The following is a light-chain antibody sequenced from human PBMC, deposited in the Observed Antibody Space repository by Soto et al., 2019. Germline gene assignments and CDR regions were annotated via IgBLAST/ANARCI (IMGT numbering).Light chain of an antibody. V-gene: IGLV1-44*01. CDR1: SSNIGRNT. J-gene: IGLJ3*02. Sequence: QSVLTQSPSASGTPGQRVTISCSGSSSNIGRNTVNWYQQFPGAAPKLVMYPARFSGSKSGTSASLAIDGLQSEDEADYYCAAWDESLNGPVFGGGTQLTVL. CDR3: AAWDESLNGPV.